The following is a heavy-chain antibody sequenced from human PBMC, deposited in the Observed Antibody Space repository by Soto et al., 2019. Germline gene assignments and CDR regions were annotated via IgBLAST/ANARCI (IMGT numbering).Heavy chain of an antibody. CDR3: ARDWPYYYGSGKNGMDV. CDR2: INPSGGST. V-gene: IGHV1-46*01. D-gene: IGHD3-10*01. CDR1: GYTFTSYY. J-gene: IGHJ6*02. Sequence: ASVKVSCKASGYTFTSYYMHWVRQAPGQGLEWMGIINPSGGSTSYAQKFQGRVTMTRGTSTSTVYMELSSLRSEDTAVYYCARDWPYYYGSGKNGMDVWGQGTTVTVSS.